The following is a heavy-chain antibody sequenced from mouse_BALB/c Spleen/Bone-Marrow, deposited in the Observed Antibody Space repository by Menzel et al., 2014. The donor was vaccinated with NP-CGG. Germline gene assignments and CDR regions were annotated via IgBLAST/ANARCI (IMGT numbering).Heavy chain of an antibody. J-gene: IGHJ3*01. Sequence: VQLQQSGGGLVQPGGSLQLSCAASGFDFSRYWMNWVRQTPGKGLAWIGEINPGSSTINYTPSLKDKFFISRDNAKNTLYLQMSKVRSEDTALYYCASFYYRYDEAFGYWGQGTLVTVSA. CDR2: INPGSSTI. V-gene: IGHV4-1*02. D-gene: IGHD2-14*01. CDR1: GFDFSRYW. CDR3: ASFYYRYDEAFGY.